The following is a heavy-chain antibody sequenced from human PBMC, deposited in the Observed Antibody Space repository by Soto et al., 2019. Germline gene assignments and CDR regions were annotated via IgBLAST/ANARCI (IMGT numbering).Heavy chain of an antibody. V-gene: IGHV4-34*01. D-gene: IGHD6-13*01. Sequence: SETLSLTCAVYGGSFSGYYWSWIRQPPGKGLEWIGEINHSGSTNYNPSLKSRVTISVDTSKNQFSLKLSSVTAADTAVYYCAREGTRTPAGGMGSDYWGQGTLVTVSS. J-gene: IGHJ4*02. CDR3: AREGTRTPAGGMGSDY. CDR1: GGSFSGYY. CDR2: INHSGST.